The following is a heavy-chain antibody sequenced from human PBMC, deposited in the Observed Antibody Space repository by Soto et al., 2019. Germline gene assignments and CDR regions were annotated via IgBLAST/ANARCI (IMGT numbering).Heavy chain of an antibody. V-gene: IGHV4-34*01. CDR3: ARVPRRMSLGVDY. D-gene: IGHD7-27*01. Sequence: QVQLQQWGAGLLKPSETLSLTCAVYGGSFSGYYWSWIRQPPGKGLEWIGEINHSGSTNYNPSLKSRVTISVDTSKNQFSLKLSSVTAADTAVYYCARVPRRMSLGVDYWGQGTLVTVSS. CDR2: INHSGST. CDR1: GGSFSGYY. J-gene: IGHJ4*02.